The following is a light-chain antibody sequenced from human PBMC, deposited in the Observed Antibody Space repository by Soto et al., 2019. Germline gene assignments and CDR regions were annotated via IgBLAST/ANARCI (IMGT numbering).Light chain of an antibody. V-gene: IGKV1-17*01. CDR2: AAS. CDR3: LQNHSLPPT. Sequence: DIQMTQSPSSLSASVGDGVTVTCRASQDIRNDLGWYQQKPGKAPKRLIYAASSLQSGVPSRFSGSVSETEFTLTISSLQPEDSATYYCLQNHSLPPTFGQGTKVEIK. CDR1: QDIRND. J-gene: IGKJ1*01.